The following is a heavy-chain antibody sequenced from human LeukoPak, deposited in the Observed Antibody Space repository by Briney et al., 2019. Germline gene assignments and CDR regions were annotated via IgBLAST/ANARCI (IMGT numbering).Heavy chain of an antibody. CDR1: GFIFSSYA. J-gene: IGHJ4*02. V-gene: IGHV3-7*01. Sequence: GGSLRLSCAASGFIFSSYAMSWVRQAPGKGLEWVANIKEDGSEKKYVDAVKGRFTISRDNAENSLYLQMNSLRAEDTAVYYCARDPPEWELPLDYWGQGTLVTVSS. CDR2: IKEDGSEK. CDR3: ARDPPEWELPLDY. D-gene: IGHD1-26*01.